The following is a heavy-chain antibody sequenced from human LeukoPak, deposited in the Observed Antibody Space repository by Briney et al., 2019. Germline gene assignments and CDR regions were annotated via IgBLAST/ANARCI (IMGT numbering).Heavy chain of an antibody. CDR1: GGSISSSNW. CDR3: ARMHYGDYKSRGLDY. D-gene: IGHD4-17*01. J-gene: IGHJ4*02. Sequence: SETLSLTCAVSGGSISSSNWWSWVRQPPGKGLEWIGEIYHSGSTNYNPSLKSRVTISVDKSKNQFSLKLSSVTAADTAVYYCARMHYGDYKSRGLDYWGQGTLVTVSS. V-gene: IGHV4-4*02. CDR2: IYHSGST.